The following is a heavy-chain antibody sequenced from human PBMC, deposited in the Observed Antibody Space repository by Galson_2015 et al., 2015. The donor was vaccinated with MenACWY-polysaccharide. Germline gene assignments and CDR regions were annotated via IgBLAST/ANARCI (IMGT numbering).Heavy chain of an antibody. J-gene: IGHJ2*01. V-gene: IGHV3-30-3*01. D-gene: IGHD4-23*01. Sequence: SLRLSCAASGFTFSSYAMHWVRQAPGKGLEWVAVISYDGSNKYYADSVKGRFTISRDNSKNTLYLQMNSLRAEDTAVYYCARDRKTTVVTMRNWYFDLWGRGTLVTVSS. CDR1: GFTFSSYA. CDR2: ISYDGSNK. CDR3: ARDRKTTVVTMRNWYFDL.